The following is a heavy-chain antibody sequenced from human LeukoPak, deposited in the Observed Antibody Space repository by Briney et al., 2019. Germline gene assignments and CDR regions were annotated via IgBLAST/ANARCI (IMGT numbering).Heavy chain of an antibody. CDR3: ARGRAGAARSTNFDY. CDR2: IWYDGSNK. V-gene: IGHV3-33*01. J-gene: IGHJ4*02. D-gene: IGHD2/OR15-2a*01. CDR1: GFTFSSYG. Sequence: GGSLRLSCAASGFTFSSYGMHWVRQAPGKGLEWVAVIWYDGSNKYYADSVKGRFTISRDNSKNTLCLQMNSLRAEDTAVYYCARGRAGAARSTNFDYWGQGTLVTVSS.